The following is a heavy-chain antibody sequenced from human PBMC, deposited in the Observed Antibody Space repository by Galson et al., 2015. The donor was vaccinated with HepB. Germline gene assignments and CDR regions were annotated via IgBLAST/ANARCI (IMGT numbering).Heavy chain of an antibody. V-gene: IGHV3-30*18. D-gene: IGHD1-14*01. CDR1: GFTFSSYG. J-gene: IGHJ4*02. CDR3: AKGGTLTGGTYYFDY. Sequence: SLRLSCAASGFTFSSYGMHWVRQAPGKGLEWVAVISYDGSNKYYADSVKGRFTISRDSSKNTLHLQMNSLRAEDTAVYYCAKGGTLTGGTYYFDYWGQGTLVTVSS. CDR2: ISYDGSNK.